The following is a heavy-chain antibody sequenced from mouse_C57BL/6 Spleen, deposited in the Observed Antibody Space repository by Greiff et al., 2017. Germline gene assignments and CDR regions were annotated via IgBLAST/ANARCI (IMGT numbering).Heavy chain of an antibody. CDR1: GYSITSGYY. J-gene: IGHJ3*01. D-gene: IGHD2-12*01. CDR3: ARGELRRGFAY. Sequence: EESGPGLVKPSQSLSLTCSVTGYSITSGYYWNWIRQFPGNKLEWMGYISYDGSNNYNPSLKNRISITRDTSKNQFFLKLNSVTTEDTATYYCARGELRRGFAYWGQGTLVTVSA. V-gene: IGHV3-6*01. CDR2: ISYDGSN.